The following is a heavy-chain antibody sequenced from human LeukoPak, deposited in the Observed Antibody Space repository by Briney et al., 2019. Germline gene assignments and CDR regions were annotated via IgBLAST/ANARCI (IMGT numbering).Heavy chain of an antibody. D-gene: IGHD7-27*01. CDR3: TLTGGAFDY. Sequence: PGGSLRLSCAASGFTFSSYGMSWVRQAPGKGLEWVSAISGSGGSTYYADSVKGRFTISRDNSKNTLYLQMNSLKTEDTAVYYCTLTGGAFDYWGQGTLVTVSS. J-gene: IGHJ4*02. V-gene: IGHV3-23*01. CDR1: GFTFSSYG. CDR2: ISGSGGST.